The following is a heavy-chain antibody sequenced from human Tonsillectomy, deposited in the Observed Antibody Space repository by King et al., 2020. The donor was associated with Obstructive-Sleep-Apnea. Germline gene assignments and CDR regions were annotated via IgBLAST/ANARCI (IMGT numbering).Heavy chain of an antibody. D-gene: IGHD2-2*01. CDR2: IKQDGSEK. Sequence: VQLVESGGGLVQPGGSLRLSCAASGFSFSSYWMSWVRQAPGKGLEWVANIKQDGSEKYYVYSVKGRFTISRDNAQNSLYLQMNSLRADDTAVYYCARGCDTVVVTTAMRPWYFDLCGRGTLVTVSS. CDR3: ARGCDTVVVTTAMRPWYFDL. J-gene: IGHJ2*01. V-gene: IGHV3-7*01. CDR1: GFSFSSYW.